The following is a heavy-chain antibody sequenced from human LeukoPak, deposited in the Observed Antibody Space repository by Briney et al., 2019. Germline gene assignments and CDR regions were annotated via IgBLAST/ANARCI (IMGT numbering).Heavy chain of an antibody. Sequence: SETLSLTCAVYGGSFSGYYWSWIRQPPGKGLEWIGEINHSGSTNYNPSLKSRVTISVDTSKNQFSLKLSSVTAADTAVYYCARLRMSLPYYWGQGTLVTVSS. V-gene: IGHV4-34*01. CDR3: ARLRMSLPYY. J-gene: IGHJ4*02. D-gene: IGHD1-26*01. CDR2: INHSGST. CDR1: GGSFSGYY.